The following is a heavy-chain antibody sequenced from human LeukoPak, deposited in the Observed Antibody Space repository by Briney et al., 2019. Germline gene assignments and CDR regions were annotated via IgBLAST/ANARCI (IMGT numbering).Heavy chain of an antibody. J-gene: IGHJ4*02. V-gene: IGHV4-4*08. D-gene: IGHD6-13*01. CDR2: ISSSGSP. CDR3: ARLSTGCSSSWYLDY. CDR1: GGSISRYY. Sequence: SETLSLPCTVSGGSISRYYWSWMRQPPGKGLEWIGYISSSGSPNYNLSLKSRVTISVDTSKTQFSLKLGSVTAADTAVYYCARLSTGCSSSWYLDYWGQGTLVTVSS.